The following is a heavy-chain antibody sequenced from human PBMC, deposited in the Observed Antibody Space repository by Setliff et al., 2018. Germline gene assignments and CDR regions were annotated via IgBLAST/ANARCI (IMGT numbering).Heavy chain of an antibody. CDR1: RFTFSNYW. V-gene: IGHV3-7*01. CDR3: ARDRWKVMVNKGDDAFDL. J-gene: IGHJ3*01. Sequence: GGSLRLSCAASRFTFSNYWMSWVRQAPGKGLEWVANIKEDGSEKYYVESVKGRFTISRDNAKNSVYLQLNNLRVEDTAMYHCARDRWKVMVNKGDDAFDLWGQGTMVTVSS. D-gene: IGHD5-18*01. CDR2: IKEDGSEK.